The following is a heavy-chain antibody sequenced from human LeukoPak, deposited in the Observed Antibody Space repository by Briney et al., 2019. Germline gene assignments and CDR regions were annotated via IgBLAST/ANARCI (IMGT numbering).Heavy chain of an antibody. Sequence: PSETLSLTCTVSGGSISSYYWSWIRQPPGKGLEWIGYIYYSGTTNYNPSLKSRVTLSVDTSKNQFSLRLSSVTAADTAVYYCARVPSYSSSWYFDYWGQGTLVTVSS. J-gene: IGHJ4*02. CDR2: IYYSGTT. D-gene: IGHD6-13*01. CDR3: ARVPSYSSSWYFDY. CDR1: GGSISSYY. V-gene: IGHV4-59*01.